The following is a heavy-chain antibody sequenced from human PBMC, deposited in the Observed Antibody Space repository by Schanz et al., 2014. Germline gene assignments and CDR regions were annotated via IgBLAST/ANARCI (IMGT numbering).Heavy chain of an antibody. CDR2: ISYHGSEK. Sequence: QVQLVESGGSVVQPGRSLRLSCAGSGFSFSDYSMHWVRQAPGRGLEWVAVISYHGSEKYYADSVKGRFTISRDNSKNTLYLQMNSLRTEDTAVYFCAKSYDTSGYSGFDYWGQGTLVTVSS. V-gene: IGHV3-30*18. CDR1: GFSFSDYS. J-gene: IGHJ4*02. CDR3: AKSYDTSGYSGFDY. D-gene: IGHD3-22*01.